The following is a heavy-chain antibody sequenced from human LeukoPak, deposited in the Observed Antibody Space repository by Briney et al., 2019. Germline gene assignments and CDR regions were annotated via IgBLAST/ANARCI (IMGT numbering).Heavy chain of an antibody. CDR1: GFTLSSYS. Sequence: PGGSLRLSCAASGFTLSSYSMNWIRQPPGKGLEWIGSIYYSGSTYYNPSLKSRVTISVDTYKNQFSLKLSSVTAADTAVYYCATTGPYCSSTSCYVPFDYWGQGTLVTVSS. D-gene: IGHD2-2*01. V-gene: IGHV4-39*07. CDR3: ATTGPYCSSTSCYVPFDY. CDR2: IYYSGST. J-gene: IGHJ4*02.